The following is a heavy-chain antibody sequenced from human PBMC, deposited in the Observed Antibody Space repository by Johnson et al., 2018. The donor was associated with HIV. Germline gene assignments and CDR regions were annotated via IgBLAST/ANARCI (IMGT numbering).Heavy chain of an antibody. V-gene: IGHV3-20*04. J-gene: IGHJ3*02. CDR2: INWNGGST. CDR1: GFTFSSYG. Sequence: VQLVESGGGVVQPGRSLRLSCAASGFTFSSYGMHWVRRAPGKGLEWVSGINWNGGSTGYADSVKGRFTISRDNAKNSLYLQMNSLRAEDTALYYCAKTEDAFDIWGQGTMVTVSS. CDR3: AKTEDAFDI.